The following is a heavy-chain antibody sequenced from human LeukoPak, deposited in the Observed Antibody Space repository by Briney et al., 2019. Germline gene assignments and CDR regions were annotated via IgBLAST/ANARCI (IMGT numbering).Heavy chain of an antibody. V-gene: IGHV3-48*04. J-gene: IGHJ4*02. D-gene: IGHD4-23*01. Sequence: GGSLRLSCAASGFTVSSYGMSWVRQAPGKGLEWVSYISSSGSTIYYADSVKGRFTISRDNAKNSLYLQMNSLRAEDTAVYYCARDYGGSSPFDYWGQGTLVTVSS. CDR1: GFTVSSYG. CDR3: ARDYGGSSPFDY. CDR2: ISSSGSTI.